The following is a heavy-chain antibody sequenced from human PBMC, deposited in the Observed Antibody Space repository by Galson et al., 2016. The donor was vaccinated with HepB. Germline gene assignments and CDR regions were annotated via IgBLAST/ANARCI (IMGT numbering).Heavy chain of an antibody. J-gene: IGHJ4*02. CDR1: GFIFSVYN. Sequence: SLRLSCAASGFIFSVYNMNWARQAPGKGLEWIAWITSSSDTMYYADSVKGRFTISRDNAKNSLYLEMNSLRDEDTVVYYCARDDYFRLGYWGQGTLVTVSS. CDR2: ITSSSDTM. V-gene: IGHV3-48*02. CDR3: ARDDYFRLGY. D-gene: IGHD3-16*01.